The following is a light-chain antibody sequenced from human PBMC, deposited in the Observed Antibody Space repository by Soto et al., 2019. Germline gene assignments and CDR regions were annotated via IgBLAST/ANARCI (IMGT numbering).Light chain of an antibody. CDR2: GDN. V-gene: IGLV1-40*01. CDR3: QSYDSSLTTFV. CDR1: SSNIGAEYD. J-gene: IGLJ1*01. Sequence: QSVLTQPPSVSGAPGQRVAISCTGSSSNIGAEYDVHWYQQLPGTAPKRLIYGDNNRPSGVPDRFSGSKSGTSAPLAITGLQPEDEADYYCQSYDSSLTTFVFGTGTKVTVL.